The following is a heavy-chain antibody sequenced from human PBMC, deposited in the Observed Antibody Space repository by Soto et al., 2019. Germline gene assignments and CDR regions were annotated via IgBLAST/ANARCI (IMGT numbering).Heavy chain of an antibody. J-gene: IGHJ4*02. V-gene: IGHV6-1*01. Sequence: SQTVSLTGAIAADSVSSTIDALHWIRQSPSRGLEWLGGRYYRSRCYNDYSISLKSRITTNPDTSRNQFSLHLSSVTTEDTGVYYCARDNIVRTLDLFDYWGQGIQVTVPS. CDR3: ARDNIVRTLDLFDY. CDR2: RYYRSRCYN. D-gene: IGHD1-26*01. CDR1: ADSVSSTIDA.